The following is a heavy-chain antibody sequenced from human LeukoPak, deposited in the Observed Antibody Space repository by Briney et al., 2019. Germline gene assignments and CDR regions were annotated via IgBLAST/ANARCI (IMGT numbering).Heavy chain of an antibody. J-gene: IGHJ4*02. CDR1: GYTFTSYG. V-gene: IGHV1-18*01. CDR2: ISAYNGNT. D-gene: IGHD3-22*01. CDR3: ARDSQHYYDSSGYVAFEFDY. Sequence: GASVKVSCKASGYTFTSYGISWVRQAPGQGLEWMGWISAYNGNTNYAQKLQGRVTMTTDTSTSTAYMELRSLRSDDTAVYYCARDSQHYYDSSGYVAFEFDYWGQGTLVTVSP.